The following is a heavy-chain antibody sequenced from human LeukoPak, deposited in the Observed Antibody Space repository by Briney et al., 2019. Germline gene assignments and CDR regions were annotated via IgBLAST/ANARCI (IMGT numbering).Heavy chain of an antibody. CDR1: GGSISSGGYY. Sequence: SETLSLTCTVSGGSISSGGYYWSWIRQHPGKGLEWIGYIYYSGSTNYNPSLKSRVTISVDTSKNQFSLKLSSVTAADTAVYYCARGTAYYDFWSGYYPYFDYWGQGTLVTVSS. CDR2: IYYSGST. D-gene: IGHD3-3*01. V-gene: IGHV4-31*03. CDR3: ARGTAYYDFWSGYYPYFDY. J-gene: IGHJ4*02.